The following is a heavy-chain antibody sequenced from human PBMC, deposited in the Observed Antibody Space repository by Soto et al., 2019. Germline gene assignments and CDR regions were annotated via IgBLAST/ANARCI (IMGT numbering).Heavy chain of an antibody. D-gene: IGHD3-22*01. V-gene: IGHV4-59*01. J-gene: IGHJ4*02. CDR1: GGSISSYY. CDR3: ARAYYDSSGYPRGFDY. Sequence: SETLSLTCTVSGGSISSYYWSWIRQPPGKGLEWIGYIYYSGSTNYNPSLKSRVTISVDTSKNQFSLKLSSVTAADTAVYYCARAYYDSSGYPRGFDYWGQGTLVTVSS. CDR2: IYYSGST.